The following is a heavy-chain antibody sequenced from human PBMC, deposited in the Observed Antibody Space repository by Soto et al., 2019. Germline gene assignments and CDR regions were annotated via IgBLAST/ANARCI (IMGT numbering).Heavy chain of an antibody. J-gene: IGHJ5*02. CDR2: IDWDDDK. CDR1: GFSLSTSGMC. V-gene: IGHV2-70*01. D-gene: IGHD6-19*01. CDR3: ARGYSSGWYGNWFDP. Sequence: SGPTLVNPTQTLTLTCTFSGFSLSTSGMCVSWIRQPPGKALEWLALIDWDDDKYYSTSLKTRLTISKDTSKNQVVLTMTNMDPVDTATYYCARGYSSGWYGNWFDPWGQGTLVTVSS.